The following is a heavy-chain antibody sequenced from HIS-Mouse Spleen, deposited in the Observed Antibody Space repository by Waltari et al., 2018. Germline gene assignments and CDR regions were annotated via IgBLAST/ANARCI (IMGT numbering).Heavy chain of an antibody. V-gene: IGHV4-39*07. D-gene: IGHD6-13*01. CDR2: IYYSGST. Sequence: QLQLQESVPGLVKPSETLSLTCPVSGGSISSSSYYWGWTRQPPGKGLEWIGSIYYSGSTYYNPSLKSRVTISVDTSKNQFSLKLSSVTAADTAVYYCAREIPYSSSWYDWYFDLWGRGTLVTVSS. CDR3: AREIPYSSSWYDWYFDL. CDR1: GGSISSSSYY. J-gene: IGHJ2*01.